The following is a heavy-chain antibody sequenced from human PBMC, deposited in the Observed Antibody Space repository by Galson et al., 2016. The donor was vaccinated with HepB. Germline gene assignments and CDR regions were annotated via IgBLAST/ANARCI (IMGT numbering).Heavy chain of an antibody. J-gene: IGHJ3*02. CDR3: ARVMSVSDAFDI. V-gene: IGHV3-66*01. D-gene: IGHD4-11*01. Sequence: SLRLSCAASGFTVSSNYMSWVRQAPGKGLEWVSVIHSGGSTYYADSVKGRFTISRDNSKNTLYLQMNSLRAEDTAVYYCARVMSVSDAFDIWGQGTMVTVSS. CDR1: GFTVSSNY. CDR2: IHSGGST.